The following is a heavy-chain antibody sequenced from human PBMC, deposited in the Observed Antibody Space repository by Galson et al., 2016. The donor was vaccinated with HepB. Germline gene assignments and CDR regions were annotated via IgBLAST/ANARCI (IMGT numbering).Heavy chain of an antibody. D-gene: IGHD3-3*01. CDR1: GESFSDYY. Sequence: SETLSLTCAVYGESFSDYYWSWIRQPPGKGLEWIGEISHSGSTNYNPSLKSRVTISADTSKNQFSLRLSSVTAADTAVYFCARSHRITVFGVFILLPFDYWSQGTQVTVSS. CDR2: ISHSGST. V-gene: IGHV4-34*01. CDR3: ARSHRITVFGVFILLPFDY. J-gene: IGHJ4*02.